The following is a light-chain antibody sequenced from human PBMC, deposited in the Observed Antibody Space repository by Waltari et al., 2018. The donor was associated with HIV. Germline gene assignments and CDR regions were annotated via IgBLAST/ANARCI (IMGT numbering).Light chain of an antibody. V-gene: IGLV1-44*01. CDR3: AAWDDSMNGRWV. J-gene: IGLJ3*02. CDR2: SNN. Sequence: QSVLTQPPSASGTPGQRVTISCSGSSSNLGSNTLTWYQQLPGTAPKLLIYSNNQRPSGVPDRFSGSKSGTSASLAISGLQSEDEADYYCAAWDDSMNGRWVFGGGTKLTVL. CDR1: SSNLGSNT.